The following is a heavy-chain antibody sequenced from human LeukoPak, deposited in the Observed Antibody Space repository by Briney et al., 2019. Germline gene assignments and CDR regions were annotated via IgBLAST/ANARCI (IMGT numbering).Heavy chain of an antibody. CDR1: GGSFSSYY. J-gene: IGHJ4*02. CDR3: ARGFYYDFWSGIKWHPAYYFDY. V-gene: IGHV4-59*01. CDR2: IYDSGRT. D-gene: IGHD3-3*01. Sequence: SETLSLTCTVSGGSFSSYYRTWMRQPPGRRLEWIGYIYDSGRTIYTPSLKSRVTISLDTSKNQFSLKLSSVTAADTAVYYCARGFYYDFWSGIKWHPAYYFDYWGRGTLVTVSS.